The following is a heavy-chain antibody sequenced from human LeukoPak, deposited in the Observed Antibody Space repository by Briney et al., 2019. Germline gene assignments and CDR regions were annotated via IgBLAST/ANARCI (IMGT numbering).Heavy chain of an antibody. J-gene: IGHJ4*02. Sequence: SETLSLTCTVSGGSISSSSYYWGWIRQPPGKGLEWIGYIYYSGSTNYNPSLKSRVTISVDTSKNQFSLKLSSVTAADTAVYYCAGMAGYYNPPIVWGQGTLVTVSS. CDR1: GGSISSSSYY. V-gene: IGHV4-61*05. CDR2: IYYSGST. CDR3: AGMAGYYNPPIV. D-gene: IGHD3-9*01.